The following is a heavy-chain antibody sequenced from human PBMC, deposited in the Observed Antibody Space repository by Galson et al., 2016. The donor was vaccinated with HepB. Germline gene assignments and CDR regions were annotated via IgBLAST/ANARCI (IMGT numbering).Heavy chain of an antibody. V-gene: IGHV3-48*02. D-gene: IGHD5-12*01. CDR2: IRRTGGIK. CDR3: VTSDSGGDDFKGV. CDR1: GLTFSNYG. Sequence: SLRLSCAASGLTFSNYGMHWVRQAPGKGLEWVSYIRRTGGIKHYADSVRGRFTISRDNSKNSLYLQMNSLRDEDTAVYYCVTSDSGGDDFKGVWGQGATVIVSS. J-gene: IGHJ6*02.